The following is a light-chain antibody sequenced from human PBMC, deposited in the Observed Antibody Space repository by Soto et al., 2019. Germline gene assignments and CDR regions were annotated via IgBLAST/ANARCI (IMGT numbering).Light chain of an antibody. V-gene: IGKV3-15*01. Sequence: EIVFTHPPATRSLLPGEGATLSSRASQSISSSLAWYQQKPGQAPRLLIYDASTRATGIPARFSGSGSGTEFTLTISSLQSEDFALYYCHQYNSWPPGTFGQGTKVDIK. J-gene: IGKJ2*01. CDR3: HQYNSWPPGT. CDR2: DAS. CDR1: QSISSS.